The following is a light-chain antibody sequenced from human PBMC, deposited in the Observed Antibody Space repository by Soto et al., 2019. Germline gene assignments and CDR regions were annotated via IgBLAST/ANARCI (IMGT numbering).Light chain of an antibody. CDR1: QSINGW. CDR2: DAS. CDR3: QQYKSHPSCT. J-gene: IGKJ2*02. Sequence: DIPMTQSPSTLSASVGDRVTITCRASQSINGWLAWYQQKPGKAPKLLIYDASTLESGVPSRFSGSGSGTEFTLTISSLHPDDFATYYCQQYKSHPSCTFGQGTKLEIE. V-gene: IGKV1-5*01.